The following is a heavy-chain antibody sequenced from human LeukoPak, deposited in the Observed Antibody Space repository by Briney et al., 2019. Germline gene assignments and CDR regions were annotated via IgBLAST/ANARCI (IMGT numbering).Heavy chain of an antibody. Sequence: SGTLSLTCTVSGGSISSYYWSWIRQPPGKGLEWIGRIFTSGSTNYNPSLKSRVTISVDTSKNQFSLKLSSVTAADTAVYHCARDPSTYYDFWSGVDPWGQGTLVTVSS. CDR2: IFTSGST. J-gene: IGHJ5*02. V-gene: IGHV4-4*08. CDR3: ARDPSTYYDFWSGVDP. D-gene: IGHD3-3*01. CDR1: GGSISSYY.